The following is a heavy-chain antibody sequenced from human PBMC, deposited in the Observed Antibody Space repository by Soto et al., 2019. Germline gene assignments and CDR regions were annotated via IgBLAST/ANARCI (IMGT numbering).Heavy chain of an antibody. CDR1: GFTVSSNY. V-gene: IGHV3-53*02. Sequence: EVQLVETGGGLIQPGGSLRLSCVASGFTVSSNYMTWVRQAPGKGLEWVSIIYNVGSTYYADSVKGRFTISRDNSKNTLYLEMNSLRAEDTAGYYCARGGNLGVRGSYPYYFDYWGQGMLVTVSS. CDR3: ARGGNLGVRGSYPYYFDY. D-gene: IGHD1-26*01. CDR2: IYNVGST. J-gene: IGHJ4*02.